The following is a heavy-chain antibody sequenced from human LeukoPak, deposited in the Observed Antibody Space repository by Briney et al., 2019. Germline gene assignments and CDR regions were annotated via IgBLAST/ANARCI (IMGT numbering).Heavy chain of an antibody. Sequence: GASVKVSCTASGYTFTNYDINWVRQATGQGLEWMGSMRPSSGKAGLAQKFQGRVTITRNTSITTAYMELSSLRSEDAAVYYCARGGYSDYYYYMDVWGKGTTVTVSS. D-gene: IGHD5-18*01. J-gene: IGHJ6*03. CDR2: MRPSSGKA. V-gene: IGHV1-8*03. CDR1: GYTFTNYD. CDR3: ARGGYSDYYYYMDV.